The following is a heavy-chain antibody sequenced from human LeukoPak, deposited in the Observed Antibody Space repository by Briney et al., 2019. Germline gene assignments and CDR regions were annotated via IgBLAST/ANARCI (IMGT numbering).Heavy chain of an antibody. D-gene: IGHD3-22*01. J-gene: IGHJ4*02. CDR2: ISSSGSTI. CDR1: GFTFSSYE. CDR3: AKGSYYDSSGFDY. Sequence: PGGSLRLSCAASGFTFSSYEMNWVRQAPGKGLEWVSYISSSGSTIYYADSVKGRFTISRDNAKNSLYLQMNSLRAEDTALYYCAKGSYYDSSGFDYWGQGTLVTVSS. V-gene: IGHV3-48*03.